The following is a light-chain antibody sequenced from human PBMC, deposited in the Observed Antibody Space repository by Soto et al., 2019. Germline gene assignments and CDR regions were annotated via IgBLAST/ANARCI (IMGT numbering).Light chain of an antibody. CDR1: SSDVCAYNY. V-gene: IGLV2-14*01. J-gene: IGLJ1*01. Sequence: QSALTQPASVSGSPGQSITLSCTGTSSDVCAYNYVSWYQQNPGKAPKLMIYDVSTRPSGISNRFSGSKSGNTASLTISGLQAEDEADYYCCSYGGSSTFVFGTGTKVTVL. CDR3: CSYGGSSTFV. CDR2: DVS.